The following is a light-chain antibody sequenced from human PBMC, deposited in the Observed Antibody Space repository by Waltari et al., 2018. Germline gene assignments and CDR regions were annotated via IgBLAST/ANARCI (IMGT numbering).Light chain of an antibody. J-gene: IGKJ4*01. CDR3: QQYGNSPLT. CDR1: QTIRTY. CDR2: GAS. Sequence: DIQITQSPSSLPASVGNTVTVTCRASQTIRTYLNWYQQKTAKAPKPLIYGASTLQRGVPSRFRGSASGTEFTLTISRLEPEDFAVYYCQQYGNSPLTFGGGTKVEIK. V-gene: IGKV1-39*01.